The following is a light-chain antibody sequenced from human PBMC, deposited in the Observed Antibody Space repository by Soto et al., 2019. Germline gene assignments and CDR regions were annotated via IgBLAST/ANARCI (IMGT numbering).Light chain of an antibody. CDR1: QDVSNY. V-gene: IGKV1-33*01. CDR3: QQANSFPIT. CDR2: DAS. Sequence: DSQMTQSPSSLSASLGDRVTITCQASQDVSNYLNWYQQKLGKAPKLLIYDASNLETGVPSRFSGSGSGTYFSFTISSLQPEDFATYFCQQANSFPITFGQGTRPEIK. J-gene: IGKJ5*01.